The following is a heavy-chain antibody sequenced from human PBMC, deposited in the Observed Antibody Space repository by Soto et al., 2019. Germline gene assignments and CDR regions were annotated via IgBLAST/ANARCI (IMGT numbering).Heavy chain of an antibody. J-gene: IGHJ6*02. CDR2: TYYMSKWYT. CDR3: ARGSRRSLWFGALDV. V-gene: IGHV6-1*01. CDR1: GDSVSINSAA. D-gene: IGHD3-10*01. Sequence: PSQTLSLTCAISGDSVSINSAAWNWIRQSPSRGLEWLGRTYYMSKWYTDYATSVTGRIIINPDTSRNQFSLKVNSVTPEDTAVYYCARGSRRSLWFGALDVWGQGTTVTVS.